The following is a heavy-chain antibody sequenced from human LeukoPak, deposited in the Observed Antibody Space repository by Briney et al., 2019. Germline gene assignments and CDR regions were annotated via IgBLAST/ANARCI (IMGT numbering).Heavy chain of an antibody. D-gene: IGHD6-19*01. V-gene: IGHV4-59*11. CDR1: GGSISSHY. CDR3: SRGGSGWDWYFDL. Sequence: PSETLSLTCTVSGGSISSHYWSWVRQPPGKGLEWIGYTYYSGSTNYNPSLKRRIPISIDTSKNLSSLKLSSVTGADTAVYSCSRGGSGWDWYFDLWGRGTLVTVSS. CDR2: TYYSGST. J-gene: IGHJ2*01.